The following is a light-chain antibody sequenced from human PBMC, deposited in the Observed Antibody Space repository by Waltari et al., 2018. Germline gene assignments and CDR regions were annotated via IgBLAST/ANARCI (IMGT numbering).Light chain of an antibody. CDR1: DIGSKN. CDR3: QVWDTNSGEV. Sequence: YVLTQPPSVSVAPGETARPSCGGNDIGSKNAYWYQQKAGQAPVLVVYNDRDRPSGIPERFSGSNSGNTATLTISRVEAVDEADYYCQVWDTNSGEVFGGGTKVTVL. CDR2: NDR. V-gene: IGLV3-21*02. J-gene: IGLJ2*01.